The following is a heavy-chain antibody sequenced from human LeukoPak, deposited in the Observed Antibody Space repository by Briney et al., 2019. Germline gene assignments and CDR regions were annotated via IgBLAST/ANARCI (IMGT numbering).Heavy chain of an antibody. CDR1: GYTFTSYY. J-gene: IGHJ4*02. D-gene: IGHD2-2*01. V-gene: IGHV1-46*01. CDR3: ARAGDIVVVPAAAYYFDY. Sequence: ASVKVSCKASGYTFTSYYMHWVRQAPGQGLEWMGIINPMGGSTSYAQKFQGRVTMTRDTSTSTVYMELSSLRSEDTAVYYCARAGDIVVVPAAAYYFDYWGQGTLVTVSS. CDR2: INPMGGST.